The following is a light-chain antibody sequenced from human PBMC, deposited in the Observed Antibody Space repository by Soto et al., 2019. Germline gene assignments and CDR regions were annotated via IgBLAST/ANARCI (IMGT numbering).Light chain of an antibody. J-gene: IGKJ4*01. CDR1: QNVYNN. V-gene: IGKV3-15*01. CDR3: QQCRNWPLT. CDR2: DAS. Sequence: EIVMTQSPATLSVSPGEGATLSCKASQNVYNNLAWYQQRPGQPPRLLIYDASTRATGISARFSGSGYGTEFPLTISILQSEDFAVYFCQQCRNWPLTFGGGTKVEIK.